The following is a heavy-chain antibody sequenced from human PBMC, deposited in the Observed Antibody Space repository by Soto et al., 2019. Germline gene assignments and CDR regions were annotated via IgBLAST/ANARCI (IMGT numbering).Heavy chain of an antibody. J-gene: IGHJ2*01. V-gene: IGHV4-59*01. Sequence: QVQLQESGPGLVKPSETLSLTCTVSGGSISSYYWSWIRQPPGKGLEWIGYIYHSGSTNYNPSLKSRVTISVDTSKNQFSLKLSSVTAADTAVYYCVKGAYYYGSGSYYPNWYFDLWGRGTLVTVSS. CDR1: GGSISSYY. CDR2: IYHSGST. D-gene: IGHD3-10*01. CDR3: VKGAYYYGSGSYYPNWYFDL.